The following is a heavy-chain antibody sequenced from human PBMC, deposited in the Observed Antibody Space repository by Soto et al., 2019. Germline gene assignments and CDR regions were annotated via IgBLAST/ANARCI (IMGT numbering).Heavy chain of an antibody. J-gene: IGHJ3*02. CDR2: INSSGGHT. D-gene: IGHD6-13*01. CDR3: ARDLLAAGSDALDI. CDR1: GYTFTRHY. V-gene: IGHV1-46*01. Sequence: QVQLVRSGAEVKKPGASVKVSCKASGYTFTRHYIHWVRQAPGQGLEWMGIINSSGGHTYYAQKFEGRVTMISDTSTSTVYMELSSLRSEDTAVYYCARDLLAAGSDALDIWGQGTMVTVSS.